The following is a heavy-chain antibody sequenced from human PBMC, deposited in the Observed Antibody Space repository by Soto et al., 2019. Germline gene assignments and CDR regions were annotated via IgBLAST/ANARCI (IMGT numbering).Heavy chain of an antibody. CDR2: ISGSGGST. V-gene: IGHV3-23*01. CDR3: AKEVPYDYVWGSYQLPDY. D-gene: IGHD3-16*02. J-gene: IGHJ4*02. Sequence: PGGSLRLSCAASGFTFSSYAMSWVRQAPGKGLEWVSAISGSGGSTYYADSVKGRFTISRDNSKNTLYLQMSSLRAEDTAVYYCAKEVPYDYVWGSYQLPDYWGQGTLVTVSS. CDR1: GFTFSSYA.